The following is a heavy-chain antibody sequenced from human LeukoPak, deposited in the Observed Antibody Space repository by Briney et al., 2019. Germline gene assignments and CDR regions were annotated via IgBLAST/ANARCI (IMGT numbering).Heavy chain of an antibody. CDR2: ISGSGGST. J-gene: IGHJ4*02. CDR1: GFTFNNYA. V-gene: IGHV3-23*01. D-gene: IGHD4-17*01. Sequence: GGSLRLSCAASGFTFNNYAMSWVRQAPGKGLEWVSAISGSGGSTYSADSVKGRFTISRDNSKNTLYLQMNSLRAEDTAVYYCAKKYGDYGPFDYWGQGTLVTVSS. CDR3: AKKYGDYGPFDY.